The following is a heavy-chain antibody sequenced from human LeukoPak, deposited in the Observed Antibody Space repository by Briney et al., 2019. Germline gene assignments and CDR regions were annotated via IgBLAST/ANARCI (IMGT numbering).Heavy chain of an antibody. V-gene: IGHV4-59*01. CDR1: RGSISRYY. CDR3: ARSEYQLPGGV. J-gene: IGHJ6*02. CDR2: IYYSGCN. Sequence: SETLSLTCTVPRGSISRYYWSWIWHPPGKGLEWIGYIYYSGCNIYSRSLKRRVTIPVETSKKQFSLKLSSVTSADTAGYYCARSEYQLPGGVWGQGTPVTVSS. D-gene: IGHD2-2*01.